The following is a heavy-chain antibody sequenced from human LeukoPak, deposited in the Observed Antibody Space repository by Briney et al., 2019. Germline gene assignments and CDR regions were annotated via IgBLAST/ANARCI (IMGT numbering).Heavy chain of an antibody. V-gene: IGHV4-39*01. CDR3: ARTGYSSSFPDY. CDR2: IYYSGST. J-gene: IGHJ4*02. Sequence: SETLSHTCTVSGGSISSSSYYWGWIRQPPGKGLEWIGSIYYSGSTYYNPSLKSRVTISVDTSKNQFSLKLSSVTAAGTAVYYCARTGYSSSFPDYWGQGTLVTVSS. CDR1: GGSISSSSYY. D-gene: IGHD6-6*01.